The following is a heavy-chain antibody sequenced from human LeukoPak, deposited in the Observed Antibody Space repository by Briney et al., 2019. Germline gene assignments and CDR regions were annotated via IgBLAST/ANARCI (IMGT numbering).Heavy chain of an antibody. J-gene: IGHJ3*02. CDR1: GGSFSGYY. CDR3: ARNIPYYDFWSGTKDAFDI. V-gene: IGHV4-34*01. CDR2: ITHGGST. Sequence: SETLSLTCAVYGGSFSGYYWSWLRQPPGKGLELSGEITHGGSTNYNPSLKSRVTISVDTSKNQFSLKLSSVTAADTAVYYCARNIPYYDFWSGTKDAFDIWGQGTMVTVSS. D-gene: IGHD3-3*01.